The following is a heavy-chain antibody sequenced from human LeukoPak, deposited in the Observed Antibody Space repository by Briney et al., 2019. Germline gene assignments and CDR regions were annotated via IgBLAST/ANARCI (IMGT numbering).Heavy chain of an antibody. CDR2: ISSNGGST. CDR1: GFTFSSYA. CDR3: ARAEGYYYDSSADY. J-gene: IGHJ4*02. V-gene: IGHV3-64*01. Sequence: GGSLRLSCAASGFTFSSYAMHWVRQAPGKGLEYVSAISSNGGSTYYANSVKGRFTISRDNSKNTLYLQMGSLRAEDMAVYYCARAEGYYYDSSADYWGQGTLVTVSS. D-gene: IGHD3-22*01.